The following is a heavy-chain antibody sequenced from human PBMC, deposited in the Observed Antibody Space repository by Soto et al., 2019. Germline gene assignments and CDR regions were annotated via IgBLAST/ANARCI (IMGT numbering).Heavy chain of an antibody. J-gene: IGHJ5*02. V-gene: IGHV4-31*03. CDR2: ISHSGSA. Sequence: SETLSLTCTVSGGSITNDSFYWSWIRQHPGKGLEWIGCISHSGSAYYNPSLKSRVTISADTSKNQFSLRLSSVTAADTAVYYCAREFLLEDTIFGVFVTWFAPWGQGTLVTVSS. CDR1: GGSITNDSFY. CDR3: AREFLLEDTIFGVFVTWFAP. D-gene: IGHD3-3*01.